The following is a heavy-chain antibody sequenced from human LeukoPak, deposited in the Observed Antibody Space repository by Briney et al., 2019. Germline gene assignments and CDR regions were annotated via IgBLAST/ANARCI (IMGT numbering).Heavy chain of an antibody. J-gene: IGHJ5*02. CDR2: IKSDGST. V-gene: IGHV3-74*01. CDR3: ARAVTYFYGSVTYDWFDP. D-gene: IGHD3-10*01. CDR1: GFTFSSYW. Sequence: GGSLRLSCAASGFTFSSYWMHWVRHTPGKGLVWVSRIKSDGSTIYADSVKGRFTISRDNAKNTLYLQMNSLRAEDTAIYYCARAVTYFYGSVTYDWFDPWGQGTLVTVSS.